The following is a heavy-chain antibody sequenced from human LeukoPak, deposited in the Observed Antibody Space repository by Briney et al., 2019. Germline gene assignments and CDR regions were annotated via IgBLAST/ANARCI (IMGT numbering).Heavy chain of an antibody. CDR1: GGSIGSYY. CDR2: IYYSGST. Sequence: SETLSLTSTVSGGSIGSYYWSWIRQPPGKGLEWIGYIYYSGSTNYNPSLKSRVTISVDTSKNQFSLKLSSVTAADTAVYYCARHVRYCSGGSCYRYFDYWGQGTLVTVSS. V-gene: IGHV4-59*08. CDR3: ARHVRYCSGGSCYRYFDY. J-gene: IGHJ4*02. D-gene: IGHD2-15*01.